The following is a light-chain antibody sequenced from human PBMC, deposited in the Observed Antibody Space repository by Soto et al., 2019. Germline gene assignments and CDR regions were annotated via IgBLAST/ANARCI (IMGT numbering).Light chain of an antibody. V-gene: IGKV3-15*01. CDR2: GAS. CDR3: QQYNNWPPVT. J-gene: IGKJ4*01. Sequence: EIVMTHSPATLSVSPGERATLSCRASQSVSSNLAWYQQKPGQAPRLFIYGASTRATGIPARFSGSGSGTEFTLTISSLQSEDFAVYYCQQYNNWPPVTFGGGTKVEIK. CDR1: QSVSSN.